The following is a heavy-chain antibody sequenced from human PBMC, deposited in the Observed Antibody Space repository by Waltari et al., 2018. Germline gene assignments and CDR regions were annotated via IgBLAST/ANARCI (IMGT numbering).Heavy chain of an antibody. V-gene: IGHV4-39*07. Sequence: QLQLQESGPGLVKPSATLSLTCTVSGGSISSSSYYWGWIRQPPGKGREWIGSIYYSGSTYYNPSLKSRVTISVDTSKNQFSLKLSSVTAADTAVYYCARDRGGNSELDYWGQGTLVTVSS. J-gene: IGHJ4*02. CDR2: IYYSGST. D-gene: IGHD2-21*02. CDR1: GGSISSSSYY. CDR3: ARDRGGNSELDY.